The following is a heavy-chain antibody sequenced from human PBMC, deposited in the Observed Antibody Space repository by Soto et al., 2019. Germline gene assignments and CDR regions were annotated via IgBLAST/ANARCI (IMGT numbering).Heavy chain of an antibody. CDR2: INQDGSER. CDR1: GLTFRNDW. Sequence: PGGSLRLSCAGSGLTFRNDWLSWVRQAPGKGLEWVANINQDGSERYYVDSVRGRFTISRDNVQNSLYLQLNSLRPEDTAVYYCAVYGYGVSAAAYWGQGTLVTVSS. CDR3: AVYGYGVSAAAY. V-gene: IGHV3-7*03. D-gene: IGHD4-17*01. J-gene: IGHJ4*02.